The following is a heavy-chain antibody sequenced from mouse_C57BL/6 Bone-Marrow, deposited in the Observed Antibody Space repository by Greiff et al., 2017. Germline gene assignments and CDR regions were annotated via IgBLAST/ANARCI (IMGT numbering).Heavy chain of an antibody. CDR2: IYPGSGST. CDR3: ARPYDSNDWYFDV. V-gene: IGHV1-55*01. D-gene: IGHD2-5*01. J-gene: IGHJ1*03. Sequence: VQLQQPGAELVKPGASVKMSCKASGYTFTSYWITWVKQRPVQGLEWIGDIYPGSGSTNYNEKFKSKATLTVDTSSSTAYMQLSSLTSEDSAVYYGARPYDSNDWYFDVWGTGTTVTVSS. CDR1: GYTFTSYW.